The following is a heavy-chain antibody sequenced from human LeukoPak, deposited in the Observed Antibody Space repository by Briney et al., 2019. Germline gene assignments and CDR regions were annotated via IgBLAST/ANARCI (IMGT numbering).Heavy chain of an antibody. Sequence: PGGSLRLSCAASGFTFDDYTMHWVRQAPGKGLEWVSLISRDGDSTYYADSVKGRFTISRDNSKNSLYLQMNSLRAEDTAVYYCAKLSPGYSSSPDYWGQGTLVTVSS. CDR1: GFTFDDYT. D-gene: IGHD6-13*01. V-gene: IGHV3-43*01. CDR3: AKLSPGYSSSPDY. CDR2: ISRDGDST. J-gene: IGHJ4*02.